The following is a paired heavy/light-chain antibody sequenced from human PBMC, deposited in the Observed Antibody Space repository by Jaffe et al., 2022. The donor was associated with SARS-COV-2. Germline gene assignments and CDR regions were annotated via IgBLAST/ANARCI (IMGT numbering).Heavy chain of an antibody. J-gene: IGHJ2*01. CDR1: GFTFSNHA. Sequence: EMQLVESGGGVVRPGESLRLSCSASGFTFSNHAMHWVRQAPGKGLEYVSGVSTVGTLTYYSSSVKGRFTVSRDNSNNKVFLQMGGLRAEDLALYYCVRLSAIVGSSGHWYFDLWGRGTLVTVSS. D-gene: IGHD1-26*01. V-gene: IGHV3-64*01. CDR3: VRLSAIVGSSGHWYFDL. CDR2: VSTVGTLT.
Light chain of an antibody. CDR2: GAS. J-gene: IGKJ2*01. Sequence: DIQMTQSPSSLSASVGDRVTITCRASQSISTYLNWFQQRPGKTPQVLIFGASSLQSGVPSRFSGSGSGTDFTLTITSLQPEDFATYYCQQSYTTPYTFGQGTKLEIK. V-gene: IGKV1-39*01. CDR1: QSISTY. CDR3: QQSYTTPYT.